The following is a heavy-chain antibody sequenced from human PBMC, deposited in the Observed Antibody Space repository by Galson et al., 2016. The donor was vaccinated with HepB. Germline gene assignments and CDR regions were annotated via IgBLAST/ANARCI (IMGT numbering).Heavy chain of an antibody. CDR2: TSSDESVK. CDR1: GFTFSIYG. V-gene: IGHV3-30*18. J-gene: IGHJ5*02. Sequence: SLRLSCAASGFTFSIYGMHWIRQAPGKGLEWVATTSSDESVKHYADPVQGRFTISKDNFKNTLYLQMNSLRAEDTAVYYCAKAADYYDSSGYYYLNWFDPWGQGTLVTVSS. D-gene: IGHD3-22*01. CDR3: AKAADYYDSSGYYYLNWFDP.